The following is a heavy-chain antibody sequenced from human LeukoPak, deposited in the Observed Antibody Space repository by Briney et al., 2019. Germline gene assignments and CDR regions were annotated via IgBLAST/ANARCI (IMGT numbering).Heavy chain of an antibody. CDR3: ARALVTFDY. V-gene: IGHV4-38-2*02. CDR1: GYSISSDYY. CDR2: IYHSGST. J-gene: IGHJ4*02. Sequence: SETLSLTCTVSGYSISSDYYWGWIRQPPGKGLEWIGSIYHSGSTYYNPSLKSRVTISVDTSKNQFSLKLSSVTAADTAVYYCARALVTFDYWGQGTLVTVSS. D-gene: IGHD2/OR15-2a*01.